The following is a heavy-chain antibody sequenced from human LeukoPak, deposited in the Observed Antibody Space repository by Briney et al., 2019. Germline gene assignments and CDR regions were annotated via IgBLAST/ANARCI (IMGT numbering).Heavy chain of an antibody. J-gene: IGHJ4*02. D-gene: IGHD1-26*01. Sequence: GGSLRLSCVASGFTFSSYAMSWVRQAPGKGLEWVSAISGSGGSTYYADSVKGRFTISRDNSKNTLYLQMNSLRAEDTAIYYCAKDLILEWELPDFDYWGQGTLVTVSS. CDR2: ISGSGGST. CDR1: GFTFSSYA. CDR3: AKDLILEWELPDFDY. V-gene: IGHV3-23*01.